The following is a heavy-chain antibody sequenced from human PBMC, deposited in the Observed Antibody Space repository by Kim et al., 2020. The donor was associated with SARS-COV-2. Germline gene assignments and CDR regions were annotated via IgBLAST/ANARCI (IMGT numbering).Heavy chain of an antibody. J-gene: IGHJ4*02. D-gene: IGHD3-9*01. V-gene: IGHV3-30*04. CDR2: ISYDGSNK. CDR3: ARDLRRLFRYFDWSTKRNPDS. CDR1: GFTFSSYA. Sequence: GGSLRLSCAASGFTFSSYAMHWVRQAPGKGLEWVAVISYDGSNKYYADSVKGRFTISRDNSKNTLYLQMNSLGAEDTAVYYCARDLRRLFRYFDWSTKRNPDSRGPGALGTVSS.